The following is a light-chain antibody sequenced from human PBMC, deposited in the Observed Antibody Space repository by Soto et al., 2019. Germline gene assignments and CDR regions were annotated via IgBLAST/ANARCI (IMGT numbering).Light chain of an antibody. CDR2: ENN. J-gene: IGLJ1*01. CDR3: RSYDSSLSGYV. Sequence: QSVLTQPPSVSEAPGQRVTISCTGRSSNIGAGYEAHWYQQVPGTAPKLLIYENNNRPSGIPYRFSGSKSGTSASLAITGLQAEDEAEYYCRSYDSSLSGYVFGTGTKLTVL. V-gene: IGLV1-40*01. CDR1: SSNIGAGYE.